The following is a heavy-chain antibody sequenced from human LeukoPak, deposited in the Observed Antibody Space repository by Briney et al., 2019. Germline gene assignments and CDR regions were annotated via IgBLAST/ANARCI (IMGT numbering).Heavy chain of an antibody. CDR2: MNPNSGNT. D-gene: IGHD2-8*01. CDR3: ARGQGVPRGWFDP. CDR1: GYTFTSYD. J-gene: IGHJ5*02. V-gene: IGHV1-8*03. Sequence: GVSVKVSCKASGYTFTSYDINWVRQATGQGLEWMGWMNPNSGNTGYAQKFQGRVTITRNTSISTAYMELSSLRSEDTAVYYCARGQGVPRGWFDPWGQGTLVTVSS.